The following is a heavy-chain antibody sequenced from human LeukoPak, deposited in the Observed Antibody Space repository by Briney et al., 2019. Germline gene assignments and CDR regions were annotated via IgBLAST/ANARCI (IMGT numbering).Heavy chain of an antibody. Sequence: GGSLRLSCAASGFTFSSYAMHWVRQAPGKGLVWVSRINGDGSRTNYADSVEGRFTISRDNAKNTVYLQMNSLRAEDTAVYYCARGGTYAYSFAYWGQGILVTVSA. CDR2: INGDGSRT. V-gene: IGHV3-74*01. CDR3: ARGGTYAYSFAY. CDR1: GFTFSSYA. D-gene: IGHD2-15*01. J-gene: IGHJ4*02.